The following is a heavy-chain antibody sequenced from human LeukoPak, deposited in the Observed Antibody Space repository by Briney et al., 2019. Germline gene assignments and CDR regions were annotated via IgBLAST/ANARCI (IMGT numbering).Heavy chain of an antibody. CDR1: GFTFDDYG. CDR3: ARDSNPYYYVSGSHY. D-gene: IGHD3-10*01. Sequence: GGSLRLSCAASGFTFDDYGTSWGRQVPGKGLGWDSGIHWNGGSTGYAYSEEDRFTLSRDNDKNSLYLQMHSLRAEDTALYYCARDSNPYYYVSGSHYWGQGTLVIVSS. V-gene: IGHV3-20*04. CDR2: IHWNGGST. J-gene: IGHJ4*02.